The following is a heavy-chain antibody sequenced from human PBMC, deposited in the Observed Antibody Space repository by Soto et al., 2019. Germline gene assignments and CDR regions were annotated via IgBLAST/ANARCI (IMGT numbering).Heavy chain of an antibody. V-gene: IGHV4-30-4*01. CDR2: ISNSGST. Sequence: TLSLTFTVSGGSVTSDEDYWTWIRQSPGKGLEWIGYISNSGSTGYNPSLKTRLSMSVDRSKNQFTLRLTSVTAADTAVYFCATESGSTYGYFDHWGQGTQVTVSS. CDR1: GGSVTSDEDY. J-gene: IGHJ4*02. D-gene: IGHD5-18*01. CDR3: ATESGSTYGYFDH.